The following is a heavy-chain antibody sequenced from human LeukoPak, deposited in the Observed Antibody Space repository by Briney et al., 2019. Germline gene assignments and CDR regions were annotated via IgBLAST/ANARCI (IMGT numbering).Heavy chain of an antibody. Sequence: SESLSLTCTVSGGSISSSSYYWGWIRQPPGKGLEWIGSIYYSGSTYYNPSLKSRVTISVDTSKNQFSLKLSSVTAADTAVYYCATTYCSSTSCYNGWFDPWGQGTLVTVSS. D-gene: IGHD2-2*02. CDR3: ATTYCSSTSCYNGWFDP. CDR1: GGSISSSSYY. CDR2: IYYSGST. V-gene: IGHV4-39*07. J-gene: IGHJ5*02.